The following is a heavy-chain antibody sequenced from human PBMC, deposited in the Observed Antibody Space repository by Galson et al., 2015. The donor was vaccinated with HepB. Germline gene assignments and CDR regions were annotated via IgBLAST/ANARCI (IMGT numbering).Heavy chain of an antibody. CDR2: ISYDGSNK. J-gene: IGHJ4*02. CDR1: GFPFSNYG. CDR3: AKDPYLYSALAGTMAGFDY. Sequence: SLRLSCAASGFPFSNYGMHWVRQAPGKGLEWVAVISYDGSNKYYADSVKGRFTISRDNSKTTLYLQMNSLRAEDTALYYCAKDPYLYSALAGTMAGFDYWGQGTLVTVSS. V-gene: IGHV3-30*18. D-gene: IGHD6-19*01.